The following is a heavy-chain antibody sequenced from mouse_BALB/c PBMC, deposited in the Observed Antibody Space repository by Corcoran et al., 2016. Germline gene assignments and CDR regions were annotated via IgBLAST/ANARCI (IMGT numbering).Heavy chain of an antibody. D-gene: IGHD1-1*01. CDR3: ARDYYGSSYFDY. Sequence: DVQLQESGPGLVKPSQSLSLTCSVTGYSITSGYYWNWIRQFPGNKLEWMGYISYDGSNNYNPSFKNRISITRDTSKNQFFLKLNSVTTEDTATYYCARDYYGSSYFDYWGQGTTLTVSS. CDR2: ISYDGSN. J-gene: IGHJ2*01. CDR1: GYSITSGYY. V-gene: IGHV3-6*02.